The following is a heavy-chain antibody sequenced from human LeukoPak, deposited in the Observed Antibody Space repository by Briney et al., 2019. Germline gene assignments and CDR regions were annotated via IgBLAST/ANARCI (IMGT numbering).Heavy chain of an antibody. CDR2: ISVRGGST. V-gene: IGHV3-23*01. CDR1: GFTFSSYA. Sequence: AGGSLSLSCAASGFTFSSYAMRGVRQAPGKGLEWVSAISVRGGSTYYADSVKGRFTISRDNSKNTLYQQMNSLRAEDTAVYYCAKAHTIFGVVITYYYYMDVWGKGTTVTVSS. CDR3: AKAHTIFGVVITYYYYMDV. D-gene: IGHD3-3*01. J-gene: IGHJ6*03.